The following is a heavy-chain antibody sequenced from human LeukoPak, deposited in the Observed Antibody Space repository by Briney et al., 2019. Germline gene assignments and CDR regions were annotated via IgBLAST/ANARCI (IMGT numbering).Heavy chain of an antibody. Sequence: ASVKVSCKASGYTFTSYAMHWVRQAPGQRLEWMGWINAGNGNTKYSQKFQGRVTITRDTSASTAYMELSSLRSEDTAVYYCARDTKVVPAVRGWFDPWGQGTLVTVSS. D-gene: IGHD2-2*01. V-gene: IGHV1-3*01. J-gene: IGHJ5*02. CDR2: INAGNGNT. CDR1: GYTFTSYA. CDR3: ARDTKVVPAVRGWFDP.